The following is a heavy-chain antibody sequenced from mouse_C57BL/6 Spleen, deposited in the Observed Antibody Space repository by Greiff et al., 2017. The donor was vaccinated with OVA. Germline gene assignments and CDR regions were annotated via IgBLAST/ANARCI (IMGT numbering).Heavy chain of an antibody. Sequence: QVQLQQPGAELVKPGASVKLSCKASGYTFTSYWMHWVKQRPGQGLEWIGMIHPNSGSTNYNEKFKSKATLTVDKSSSTAYMQLSSLTSEDSAVYYCASRGIYYGNYDVWGTGTTVTVSS. CDR1: GYTFTSYW. J-gene: IGHJ1*03. V-gene: IGHV1-64*01. CDR2: IHPNSGST. CDR3: ASRGIYYGNYDV. D-gene: IGHD2-1*01.